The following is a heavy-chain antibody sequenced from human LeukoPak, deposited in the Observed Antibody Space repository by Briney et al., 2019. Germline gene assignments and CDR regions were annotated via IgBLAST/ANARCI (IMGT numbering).Heavy chain of an antibody. J-gene: IGHJ4*02. CDR2: IYYSGST. V-gene: IGHV4-39*07. CDR3: ARDRGSGGGFDF. CDR1: GGSISSSSYY. Sequence: PSETLSLTCTVSGGSISSSSYYWGWIRQPPGKGLEWIGSIYYSGSTYYNPSLRSRVTIAVDTSKNQFSLRLSSVTAADTAVYYCARDRGSGGGFDFWGQGTLVTVSS. D-gene: IGHD3-10*01.